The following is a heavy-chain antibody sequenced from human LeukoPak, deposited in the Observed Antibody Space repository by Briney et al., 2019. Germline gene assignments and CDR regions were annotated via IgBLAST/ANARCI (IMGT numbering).Heavy chain of an antibody. CDR3: AKVVDIVATTPFDY. Sequence: GGSLRLPCAASGFTFSSYAMSWVRQAPGKGLEWVSAISGSGGSTYYADSVKGRFTISGDNSKNTLYLQMNSLRAEDTAVYYCAKVVDIVATTPFDYWGQGTLVTVSS. D-gene: IGHD5-12*01. V-gene: IGHV3-23*01. CDR2: ISGSGGST. CDR1: GFTFSSYA. J-gene: IGHJ4*02.